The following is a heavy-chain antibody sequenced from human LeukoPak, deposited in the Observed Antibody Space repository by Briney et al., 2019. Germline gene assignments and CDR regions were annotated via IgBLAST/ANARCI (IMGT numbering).Heavy chain of an antibody. V-gene: IGHV3-30*03. CDR2: ISYDGTTK. D-gene: IGHD2-15*01. J-gene: IGHJ6*03. Sequence: GRSLRLSCGVSGFTFRTYGMHWVRQAPGKGLEWVSIISYDGTTKDYTDSVKGRFTISRDNSKNTLYLQMNSLRAEDTAVYYCARAPRVDYMDVWGKGTTVTVSS. CDR1: GFTFRTYG. CDR3: ARAPRVDYMDV.